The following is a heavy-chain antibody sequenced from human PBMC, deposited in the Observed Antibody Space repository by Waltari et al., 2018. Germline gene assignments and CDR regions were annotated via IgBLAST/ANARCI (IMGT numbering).Heavy chain of an antibody. CDR2: ISDSGRKT. Sequence: EVQLLESGGGLVQPGGSLRLSCAASGFSFNIYAISWFRQAPGKGLEWVSAISDSGRKTWYADSVKGRFTISRDNSKNTLYLQMNSLRAEDTALYYCAKEITKVSTPGLDYWGQGVLVTVSS. J-gene: IGHJ4*02. CDR3: AKEITKVSTPGLDY. V-gene: IGHV3-23*01. D-gene: IGHD1-20*01. CDR1: GFSFNIYA.